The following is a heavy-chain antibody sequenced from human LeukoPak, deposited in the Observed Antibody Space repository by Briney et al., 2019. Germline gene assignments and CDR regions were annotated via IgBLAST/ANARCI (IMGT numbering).Heavy chain of an antibody. CDR3: ARAFPEGATDY. J-gene: IGHJ4*02. Sequence: GGSLRLSCAASGFTFSDYWMSWVRQALGKGLEWVANIKQDGGDKYYVDSVKGRFTISRDNAKNSLYLQMNSLRAEDTAVYYCARAFPEGATDYWGQGTLVTVSS. CDR2: IKQDGGDK. D-gene: IGHD1-26*01. V-gene: IGHV3-7*05. CDR1: GFTFSDYW.